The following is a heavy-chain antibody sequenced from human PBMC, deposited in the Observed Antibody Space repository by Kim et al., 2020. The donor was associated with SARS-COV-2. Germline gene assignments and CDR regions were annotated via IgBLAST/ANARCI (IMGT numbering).Heavy chain of an antibody. Sequence: SETLSLTCAVYGGSFSGYYWSWIRQPPGKGLEWIGEINHSGSTNYNPSLKSRVTISVDTSKNQFSLKLSSVTAADTAVYYCARSHRLLWFGGRGWFDPWG. D-gene: IGHD3-10*01. CDR3: ARSHRLLWFGGRGWFDP. CDR1: GGSFSGYY. V-gene: IGHV4-34*01. CDR2: INHSGST. J-gene: IGHJ5*02.